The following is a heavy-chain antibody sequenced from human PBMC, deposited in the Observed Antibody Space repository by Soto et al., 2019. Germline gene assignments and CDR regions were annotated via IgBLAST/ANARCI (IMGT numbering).Heavy chain of an antibody. CDR3: ARGYQGSFDM. CDR2: IFTDNGDT. J-gene: IGHJ3*02. D-gene: IGHD2-2*01. CDR1: GYTFTANA. V-gene: IGHV1-3*04. Sequence: ASVKVSCKASGYTFTANAMHWVRQVPGQRFEWMGWIFTDNGDTVYSQNFQGRVTITRDTSANTACMDLSSLTSEDTAIYYCARGYQGSFDMWGQGTMVT.